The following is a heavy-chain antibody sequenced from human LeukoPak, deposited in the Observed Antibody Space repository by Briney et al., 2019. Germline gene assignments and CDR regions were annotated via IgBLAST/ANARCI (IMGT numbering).Heavy chain of an antibody. CDR1: GYTFTGYY. D-gene: IGHD3/OR15-3a*01. V-gene: IGHV1-2*04. CDR2: INPNSGGT. CDR3: AKGGTWTIYYFDY. J-gene: IGHJ4*02. Sequence: GASVKVSCKASGYTFTGYYMHWVRQAPGQGLEWMGWINPNSGGTNYAQKFQGWVTMTRDTSISTAYMELSRLRSDDTAVYYCAKGGTWTIYYFDYWGQGTLVTVSS.